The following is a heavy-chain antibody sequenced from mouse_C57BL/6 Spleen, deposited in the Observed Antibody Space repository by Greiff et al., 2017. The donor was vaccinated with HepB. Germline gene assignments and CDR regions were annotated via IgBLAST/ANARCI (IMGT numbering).Heavy chain of an antibody. CDR3: ARDGHYYGSSTFAY. CDR2: IYPGDGDT. CDR1: GYAFSSYW. V-gene: IGHV1-80*01. J-gene: IGHJ3*01. Sequence: QVQLQQSGAELVKPGASVKISCKASGYAFSSYWMNWVKQRPGKGLEWIGQIYPGDGDTNYNGKFKGKATLTADKSSSTAYMQLSSLTSEDSAVYFCARDGHYYGSSTFAYWGQGTLVTVSA. D-gene: IGHD1-1*01.